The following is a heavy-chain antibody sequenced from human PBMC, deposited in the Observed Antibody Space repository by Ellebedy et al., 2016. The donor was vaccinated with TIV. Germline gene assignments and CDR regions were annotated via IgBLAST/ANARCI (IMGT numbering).Heavy chain of an antibody. Sequence: AASVKVSCKASGYTFNTFAMHWVRQAPGQGLEWMGWINAYNGNTNYSQNFQGRLSMTMDTSTRTAYMELKSLRYDDTAVYYCARRVVVVEHSWLDPWGQGTLVTVSS. CDR3: ARRVVVVEHSWLDP. J-gene: IGHJ5*02. V-gene: IGHV1-18*01. D-gene: IGHD2-15*01. CDR1: GYTFNTFA. CDR2: INAYNGNT.